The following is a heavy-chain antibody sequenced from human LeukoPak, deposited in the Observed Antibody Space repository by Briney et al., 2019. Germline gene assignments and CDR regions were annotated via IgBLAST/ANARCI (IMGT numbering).Heavy chain of an antibody. D-gene: IGHD5-12*01. V-gene: IGHV3-23*01. CDR3: AKDTGGYSGYDYIAFDI. Sequence: GGSLRLSCAASGFTFSSYSMNWVRQAPGKGLEWVSAISGSGGSTYYADSVKGRFTISRDNSKNTLYLQMNSLRAEDTAVYYCAKDTGGYSGYDYIAFDIWGQGTMVTVSS. J-gene: IGHJ3*02. CDR1: GFTFSSYS. CDR2: ISGSGGST.